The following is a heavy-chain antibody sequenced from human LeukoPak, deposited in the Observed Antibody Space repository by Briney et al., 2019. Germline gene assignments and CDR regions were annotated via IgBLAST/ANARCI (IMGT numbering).Heavy chain of an antibody. CDR2: ISYDGSNK. V-gene: IGHV3-30*18. J-gene: IGHJ4*02. Sequence: GGSLRLSCAASGFTFSSYGMHWVRQAPGKGLKWVAVISYDGSNKYYADSVKGRFTISRDNSKNTLYLQTNSLRAEDTAVYYCAKGAATPDYWGQGTQVTVSS. CDR1: GFTFSSYG. CDR3: AKGAATPDY.